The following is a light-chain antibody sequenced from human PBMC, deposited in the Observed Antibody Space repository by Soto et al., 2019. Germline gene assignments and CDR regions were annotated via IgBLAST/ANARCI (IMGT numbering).Light chain of an antibody. CDR3: QHSYSTPPET. CDR2: AAS. Sequence: DIQMTQSPSSLSASVGDRVTITCRASQSISSYLNWYQQKPGKAPKLLIYAASSLQSGVPSRFXGSGSGTDFTLTISSLQPEDFSTYYCQHSYSTPPETFGQGTNVEIK. V-gene: IGKV1-39*01. CDR1: QSISSY. J-gene: IGKJ1*01.